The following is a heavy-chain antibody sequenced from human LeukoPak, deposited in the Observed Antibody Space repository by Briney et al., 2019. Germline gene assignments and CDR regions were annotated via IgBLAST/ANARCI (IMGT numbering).Heavy chain of an antibody. J-gene: IGHJ3*02. CDR3: ARVAHCSSTSCYNAFNI. D-gene: IGHD2-2*02. CDR1: GDSISSGSYY. CDR2: IYTSGST. Sequence: SETLSLTCTVSGDSISSGSYYWSWIRQPAGKGLEWIGRIYTSGSTNYNPSLKSRVTMSVDTSKNQFSLKLSSVTAADTAVYYCARVAHCSSTSCYNAFNIWGQGTMVTVSS. V-gene: IGHV4-61*02.